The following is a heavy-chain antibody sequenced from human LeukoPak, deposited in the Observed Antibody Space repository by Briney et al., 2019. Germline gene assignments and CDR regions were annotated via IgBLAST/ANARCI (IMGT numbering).Heavy chain of an antibody. J-gene: IGHJ3*02. Sequence: GGSLRLSCAASGFTVSSNYMSWVRQAPGKGLEWVPVIYSGGSTYYAGSVKGRFTISRDNSKNTLYLQMNSLRAEDTAVYYCARGYGDYYAFDIWGQGTMVTVSS. CDR2: IYSGGST. V-gene: IGHV3-66*01. D-gene: IGHD4-17*01. CDR3: ARGYGDYYAFDI. CDR1: GFTVSSNY.